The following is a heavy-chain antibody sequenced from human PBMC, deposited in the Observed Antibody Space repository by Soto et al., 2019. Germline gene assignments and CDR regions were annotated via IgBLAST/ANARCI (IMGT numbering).Heavy chain of an antibody. D-gene: IGHD1-1*01. CDR2: ISGPGTNT. Sequence: EVQLLESGGGLVQPGGTLRLSCAASGFTFSSYSMNWVRQAPGKGLEWVSGISGPGTNTYYADSVRGRFTISRDNSKNTLYLQMNGLRAEDTALFYCVKGRGANNWIKYYFDHWGLGTLVTVSS. J-gene: IGHJ4*02. CDR1: GFTFSSYS. V-gene: IGHV3-23*01. CDR3: VKGRGANNWIKYYFDH.